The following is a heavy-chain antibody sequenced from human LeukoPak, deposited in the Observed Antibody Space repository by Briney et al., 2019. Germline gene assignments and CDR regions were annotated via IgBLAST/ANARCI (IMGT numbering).Heavy chain of an antibody. J-gene: IGHJ4*02. D-gene: IGHD6-13*01. V-gene: IGHV4-61*05. CDR3: ALHPGIAAAGTGDY. CDR1: GGSISSSSYY. Sequence: SETLSLTCTVSGGSISSSSYYWSWIRQPPGKGLEWIGYIYYSGSTDYNPSLKSRVTISVDRSKNQFSLKLSSVTAADTAVYYCALHPGIAAAGTGDYWGQGTLVTVSS. CDR2: IYYSGST.